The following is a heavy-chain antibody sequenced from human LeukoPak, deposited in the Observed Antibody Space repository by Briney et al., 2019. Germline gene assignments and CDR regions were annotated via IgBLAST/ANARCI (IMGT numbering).Heavy chain of an antibody. CDR1: GYTFTSYA. V-gene: IGHV1-3*01. Sequence: ASVKVSCKASGYTFTSYAMHWVRQAPGQRLEWMGWINAGNGNTKYSQKFQGRVTMTRDTSTSTVYMELSSLRSEDTAVYYCAREGYCSSTSCSAFDYWGQGTLVTVSS. D-gene: IGHD2-2*01. J-gene: IGHJ4*02. CDR3: AREGYCSSTSCSAFDY. CDR2: INAGNGNT.